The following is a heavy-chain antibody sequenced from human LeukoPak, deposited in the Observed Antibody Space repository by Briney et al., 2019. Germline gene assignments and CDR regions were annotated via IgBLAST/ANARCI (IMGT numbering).Heavy chain of an antibody. V-gene: IGHV3-64*01. D-gene: IGHD6-19*01. CDR1: GFSFSGYE. Sequence: GGSLRLSCAASGFSFSGYEMHWVRQAPGKGLEYVSGIISYGGSTYYAKSVKGRFTISRDNSKNTLYLQMGSLRAEDMAVYYCARDADSSGWTTGGMDVWGQGTTVTVSS. J-gene: IGHJ6*02. CDR2: IISYGGST. CDR3: ARDADSSGWTTGGMDV.